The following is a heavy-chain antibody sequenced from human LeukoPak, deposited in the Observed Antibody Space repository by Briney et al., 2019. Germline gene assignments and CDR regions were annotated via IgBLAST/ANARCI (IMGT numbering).Heavy chain of an antibody. J-gene: IGHJ3*02. CDR2: IGYRNSPI. V-gene: IGHV3-48*01. Sequence: GGSLRLSCTSSGFTLSSYSMNWVRQAPGKGLEWISYIGYRNSPIHYADSVKGRFTISRDNAKNSLYLQMNSLRAEDTAVYYCAKEGDYYGSGSYRDGFDIWGQGTRATVSS. D-gene: IGHD3-10*01. CDR3: AKEGDYYGSGSYRDGFDI. CDR1: GFTLSSYS.